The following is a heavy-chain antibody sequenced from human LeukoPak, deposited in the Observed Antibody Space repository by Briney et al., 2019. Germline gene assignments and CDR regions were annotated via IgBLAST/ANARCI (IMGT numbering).Heavy chain of an antibody. Sequence: GGSLRLSCAASGFTFDDFAMHWVRQAPGKGLEWVSGISWNSGSIGYADSVKGRFTISRDNAKNSLYLQMNSLRAEGTAVYYCARTMVRGVIFDYWGQGTLVTVSS. CDR1: GFTFDDFA. CDR2: ISWNSGSI. J-gene: IGHJ4*02. CDR3: ARTMVRGVIFDY. V-gene: IGHV3-9*01. D-gene: IGHD3-10*01.